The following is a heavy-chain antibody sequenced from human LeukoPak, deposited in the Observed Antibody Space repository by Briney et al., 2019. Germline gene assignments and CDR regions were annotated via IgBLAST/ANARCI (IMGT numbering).Heavy chain of an antibody. CDR2: ISGSGGST. V-gene: IGHV3-23*01. J-gene: IGHJ4*02. CDR3: AKDRGSGSYYFSY. Sequence: GGSLRLSCAASGFTFSRYAMSGVRQAPGKGGEGGSAISGSGGSTYYTDSVKGGLTIYRESSKNTLYVQLNRLRAEGTAVYYCAKDRGSGSYYFSYWGQGTLLTVSS. D-gene: IGHD1-26*01. CDR1: GFTFSRYA.